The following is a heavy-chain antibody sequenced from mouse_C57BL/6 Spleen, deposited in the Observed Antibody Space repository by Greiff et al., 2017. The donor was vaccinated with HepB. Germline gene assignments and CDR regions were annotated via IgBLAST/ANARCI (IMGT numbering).Heavy chain of an antibody. Sequence: QVQLKQPGAELVMPGASVKLSCKASGYTFTSYWMHWVKQRPGQGLEWIGEIDPSDSYTNYNQKFKGKSTLTVDKSSSTAYMQLSSLTSEDSAVYYCAREPDSAWFAYWGQGTLVTVSA. J-gene: IGHJ3*01. CDR2: IDPSDSYT. D-gene: IGHD3-2*01. CDR1: GYTFTSYW. V-gene: IGHV1-69*01. CDR3: AREPDSAWFAY.